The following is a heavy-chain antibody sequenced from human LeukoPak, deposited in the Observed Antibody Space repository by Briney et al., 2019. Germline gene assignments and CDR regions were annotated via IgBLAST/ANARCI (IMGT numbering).Heavy chain of an antibody. Sequence: SQTLSLTCAISGDSVSTNSAAWNWIRQSPSRGLEWLGKTYCRSKWYNDYAVSVKSRITINPDTSKNQFSLQLNSVTPEDTAVYYCAREDNYGSGTYSCYGLDVSGQGTTVTVSS. CDR2: TYCRSKWYN. J-gene: IGHJ6*02. D-gene: IGHD3-10*01. V-gene: IGHV6-1*01. CDR3: AREDNYGSGTYSCYGLDV. CDR1: GDSVSTNSAA.